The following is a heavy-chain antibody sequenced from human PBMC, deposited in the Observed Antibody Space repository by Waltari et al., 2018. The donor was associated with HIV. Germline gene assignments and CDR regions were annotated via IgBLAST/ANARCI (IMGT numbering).Heavy chain of an antibody. CDR2: ISWNSGSI. CDR1: GFTFDDYA. Sequence: EVQLVESGGGLVQAGRSLRPSCAASGFTFDDYAMHWVRQAPGKGLEWVSGISWNSGSIGYADSVKGRFTISRDNAKNSLYLQMNSLRAEDTALYYCAKGQTLYWYFDLWGRGTLVTVSS. CDR3: AKGQTLYWYFDL. V-gene: IGHV3-9*01. J-gene: IGHJ2*01.